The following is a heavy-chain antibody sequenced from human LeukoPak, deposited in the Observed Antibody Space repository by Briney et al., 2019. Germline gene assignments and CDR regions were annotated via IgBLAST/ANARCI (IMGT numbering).Heavy chain of an antibody. Sequence: SETLSLTCTASGGSINTPNYYWGWIRQTPGKGLEWIGNIFYSGGTYYSPSLTSRVTISVDTSKNQFSLKLSSVTAADTAVYYCARRPPRYYGSGSLFRRAVHAFDIWGQGTMVTVSS. V-gene: IGHV4-39*07. CDR1: GGSINTPNYY. CDR3: ARRPPRYYGSGSLFRRAVHAFDI. J-gene: IGHJ3*02. CDR2: IFYSGGT. D-gene: IGHD3-10*01.